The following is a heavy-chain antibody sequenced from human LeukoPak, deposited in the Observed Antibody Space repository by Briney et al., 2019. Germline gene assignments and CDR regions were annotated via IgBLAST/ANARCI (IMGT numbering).Heavy chain of an antibody. J-gene: IGHJ4*02. V-gene: IGHV3-30*18. CDR1: GFTFSSYG. CDR2: ISYDGSNK. CDR3: AKDRRALYSIAAAGTFDY. D-gene: IGHD6-13*01. Sequence: GGSLRLSCATSGFTFSSYGMHWVRQAPGKGLEWVAVISYDGSNKYYADSVKGRFTISRDNSKNTLYLQMNSLRAEDTAVYYCAKDRRALYSIAAAGTFDYWGQGTLVTVSS.